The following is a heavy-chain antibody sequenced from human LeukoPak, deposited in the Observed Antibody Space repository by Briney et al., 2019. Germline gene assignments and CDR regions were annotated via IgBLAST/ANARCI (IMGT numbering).Heavy chain of an antibody. Sequence: GASVKVSCKASGYTFTSYAMHWVRQAPGQRPEWMGWINAGNGNTKYSQKFQGRVTITRDTSASTAYMELSSLRSEDTAVYYCARGPPPYYDYVWGSYRYTEDNWFDPWGQGTLVTVSS. CDR3: ARGPPPYYDYVWGSYRYTEDNWFDP. J-gene: IGHJ5*02. V-gene: IGHV1-3*01. CDR2: INAGNGNT. D-gene: IGHD3-16*02. CDR1: GYTFTSYA.